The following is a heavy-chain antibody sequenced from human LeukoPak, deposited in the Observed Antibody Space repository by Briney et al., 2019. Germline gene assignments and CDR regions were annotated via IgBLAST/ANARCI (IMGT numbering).Heavy chain of an antibody. Sequence: GGSLRLSCAASGFXVSSNYISWVRQAPGKGLEWVSVIYSGGSTYYADSVKGRFTISRDNSKNTLYLQMNSLRAEDTAVYYCARESHSGYDFDYWGQGTLVTVSS. D-gene: IGHD5-12*01. V-gene: IGHV3-53*01. CDR1: GFXVSSNY. CDR2: IYSGGST. J-gene: IGHJ4*02. CDR3: ARESHSGYDFDY.